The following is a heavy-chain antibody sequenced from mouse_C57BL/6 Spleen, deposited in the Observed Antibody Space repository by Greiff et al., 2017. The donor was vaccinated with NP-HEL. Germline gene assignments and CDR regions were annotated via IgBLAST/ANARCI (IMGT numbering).Heavy chain of an antibody. Sequence: QVQLQQSGPGLVQPSQRLSITCTVSGFSLTSYGVHWVRQPPGKGLEWLGVIWSGESTDYNAAFISRLSISKDNSKSQVFFKMNSLQADDTAIYYCAITYGTYFDYWGQGTTLTVSS. CDR1: GFSLTSYG. D-gene: IGHD1-1*01. CDR2: IWSGEST. J-gene: IGHJ2*01. V-gene: IGHV2-4*01. CDR3: AITYGTYFDY.